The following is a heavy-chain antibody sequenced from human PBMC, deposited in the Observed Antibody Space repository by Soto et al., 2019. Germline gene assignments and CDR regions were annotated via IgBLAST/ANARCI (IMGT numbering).Heavy chain of an antibody. CDR1: GFTFSSYS. Sequence: GGSLRLSCAASGFTFSSYSMNWVRQAPGKGLEWVSSISSSSSYIYYADSVKGRFTISRDNAKNSLYLQMNSLRAEDTAVYYCARDHEFFGYAGYDYWGQGTLVTVSS. V-gene: IGHV3-21*01. J-gene: IGHJ4*02. D-gene: IGHD3-3*01. CDR3: ARDHEFFGYAGYDY. CDR2: ISSSSSYI.